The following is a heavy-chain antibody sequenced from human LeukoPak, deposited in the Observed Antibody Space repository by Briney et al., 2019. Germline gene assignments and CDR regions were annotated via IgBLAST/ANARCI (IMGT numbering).Heavy chain of an antibody. V-gene: IGHV4-4*07. CDR1: GGSISSYY. CDR2: IYTSGST. CDR3: ARRTFGGVIVLFDY. Sequence: SETLSLTCTVSGGSISSYYWSWIRQPARKGLEWIGRIYTSGSTNYNPSLKSRVTISVDTSKNQFSLKLSSVTAADTAVYYCARRTFGGVIVLFDYWGQGTLVTVSS. D-gene: IGHD3-16*02. J-gene: IGHJ4*02.